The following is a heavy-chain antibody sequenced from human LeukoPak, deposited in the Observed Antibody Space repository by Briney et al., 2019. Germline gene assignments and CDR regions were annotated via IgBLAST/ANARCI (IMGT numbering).Heavy chain of an antibody. V-gene: IGHV3-21*04. CDR1: GFSLSSDS. J-gene: IGHJ3*02. Sequence: PGGSLRLSWAASGFSLSSDSMNWVRQAPGKGLEWVSSISSSSSYIYYADSVKGRFTISRDNAKNSLYLQMNSLRAEDTAVYYCAKDWFLGYSGYDFAFDIWGQGTMVTVSS. D-gene: IGHD5-12*01. CDR3: AKDWFLGYSGYDFAFDI. CDR2: ISSSSSYI.